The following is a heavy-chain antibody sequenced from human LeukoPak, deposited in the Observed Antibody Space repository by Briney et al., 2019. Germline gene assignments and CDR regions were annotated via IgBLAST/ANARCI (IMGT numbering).Heavy chain of an antibody. V-gene: IGHV3-48*03. CDR2: ISRSGATI. Sequence: PGGSLRLSCAASGFSFNDYEMNGVRQAPGKGMEWVSYISRSGATILYADSVRGRFTISRDNAENSLYLQMNSLRAEDTAVYYCARSPNSSGRLFDFWGQGTLVTVYS. CDR1: GFSFNDYE. J-gene: IGHJ4*02. CDR3: ARSPNSSGRLFDF. D-gene: IGHD3-22*01.